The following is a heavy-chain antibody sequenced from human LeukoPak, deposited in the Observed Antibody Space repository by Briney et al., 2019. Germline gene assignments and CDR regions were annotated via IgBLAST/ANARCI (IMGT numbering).Heavy chain of an antibody. CDR3: ASGNSYDY. CDR2: ISPDGSEL. D-gene: IGHD1-26*01. V-gene: IGHV3-7*01. CDR1: GFTFSNSW. Sequence: PGGSLRLSCTGSGFTFSNSWMSWVRQAPGKGLAWVANISPDGSELFSVDSVKGRFTVSRDNAKNSLYLQMDSLRADDTAVYYCASGNSYDYWGRGTLVTVSS. J-gene: IGHJ4*02.